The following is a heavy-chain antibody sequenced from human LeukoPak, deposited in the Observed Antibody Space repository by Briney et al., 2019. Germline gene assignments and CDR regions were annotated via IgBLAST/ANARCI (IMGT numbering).Heavy chain of an antibody. V-gene: IGHV4-34*01. Sequence: SETLSLTCAVYGGSFSGYYWSWIRQPPGKGLEWIGEINHSGSTNYNPSLKSRVTISVDTSKNQFSLKLSSVTAADTAVYYCATSQGYYYAPPYYWGQGTLVTVSS. J-gene: IGHJ4*02. CDR3: ATSQGYYYAPPYY. D-gene: IGHD3-22*01. CDR2: INHSGST. CDR1: GGSFSGYY.